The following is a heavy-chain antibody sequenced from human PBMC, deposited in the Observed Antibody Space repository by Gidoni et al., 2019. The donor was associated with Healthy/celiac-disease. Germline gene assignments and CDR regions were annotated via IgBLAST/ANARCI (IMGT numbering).Heavy chain of an antibody. CDR1: GYTFTSFD. Sequence: QVQLVQSGAEVKKPGASVKVSCKASGYTFTSFDINWVRQATGQGLEWMGWMNPNSGNTGYAQKFQGRVTMTRNTSISTAYMELSSLRSEDTAVYYCARGDLGRAVAFDGDGTVDPWGQGTLVTVSS. D-gene: IGHD6-19*01. CDR3: ARGDLGRAVAFDGDGTVDP. V-gene: IGHV1-8*01. CDR2: MNPNSGNT. J-gene: IGHJ5*02.